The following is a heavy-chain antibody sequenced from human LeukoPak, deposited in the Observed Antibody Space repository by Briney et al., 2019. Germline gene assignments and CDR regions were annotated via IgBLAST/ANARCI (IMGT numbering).Heavy chain of an antibody. CDR2: INPNNGGT. Sequence: ASVNVSCKASGYTFTSYGISWVRQAPGQGLEWMGRINPNNGGTNYAQKFQGRVTMTRDTSISTAYMELNRLTSDDTAVYYCARGSGYGDSPGLHWGQGTLVTVSS. CDR3: ARGSGYGDSPGLH. CDR1: GYTFTSYG. D-gene: IGHD4-17*01. J-gene: IGHJ4*02. V-gene: IGHV1-2*06.